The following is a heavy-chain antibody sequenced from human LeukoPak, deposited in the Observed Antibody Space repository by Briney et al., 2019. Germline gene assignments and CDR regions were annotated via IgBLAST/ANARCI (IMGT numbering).Heavy chain of an antibody. D-gene: IGHD3-10*01. CDR3: ASRPRYDGSESYYYGMDV. CDR1: GGSISTTAYY. CDR2: IHYSGHT. V-gene: IGHV4-39*07. Sequence: PSETLSLTCTVSGGSISTTAYYWGWIRQSPVTGLEWIGNIHYSGHTNYNPSLKSRVTISVDTSKNQFSLKLPSVTAADTAVYHCASRPRYDGSESYYYGMDVWGQGTTVTVSS. J-gene: IGHJ6*02.